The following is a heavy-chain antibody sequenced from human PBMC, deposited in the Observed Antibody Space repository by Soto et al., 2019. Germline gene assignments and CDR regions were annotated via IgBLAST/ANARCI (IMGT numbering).Heavy chain of an antibody. CDR1: GGSLSGGGYY. V-gene: IGHV4-31*03. CDR2: IYYSGST. D-gene: IGHD6-6*01. CDR3: ARDPGGIAARPFWFDP. Sequence: PSETLSLTCSVSGGSLSGGGYYLSWTRQHPGKGLEWIGYIYYSGSTYYNPSLKSRVTISVDTSKNQFSLKLSSVTAADTAVYYCARDPGGIAARPFWFDPWGQGTLVTVSS. J-gene: IGHJ5*02.